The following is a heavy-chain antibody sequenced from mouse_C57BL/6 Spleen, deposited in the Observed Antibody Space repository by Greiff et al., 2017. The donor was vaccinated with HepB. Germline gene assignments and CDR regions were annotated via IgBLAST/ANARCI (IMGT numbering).Heavy chain of an antibody. D-gene: IGHD1-1*01. J-gene: IGHJ4*01. V-gene: IGHV1-64*01. CDR2: IHPNSGST. CDR1: GYTFTSYW. Sequence: QVQLQQSGAELVKPGASVKLSCKASGYTFTSYWMHWVKQRPGQGLEWIGMIHPNSGSTNYNEKFKSKATLTVDKSSSTAYMQLSSLTSEDSAVYYCARGYYGSSYYAMDYWGQGTSVTVSS. CDR3: ARGYYGSSYYAMDY.